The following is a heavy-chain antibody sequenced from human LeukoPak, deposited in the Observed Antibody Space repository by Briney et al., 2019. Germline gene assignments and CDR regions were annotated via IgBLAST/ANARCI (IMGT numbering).Heavy chain of an antibody. Sequence: SQTLSLTCALSGDSFSSNSAAWNWIRQSPSRGLEWLVRTYYRSKLYNDYAVSVKSRITINPDTSKNQFSLQLNSVTPEDTAVYYCARDDCSGTSCYVDSWGQGTLVTVSS. CDR1: GDSFSSNSAA. CDR2: TYYRSKLYN. D-gene: IGHD2-2*01. CDR3: ARDDCSGTSCYVDS. J-gene: IGHJ5*01. V-gene: IGHV6-1*01.